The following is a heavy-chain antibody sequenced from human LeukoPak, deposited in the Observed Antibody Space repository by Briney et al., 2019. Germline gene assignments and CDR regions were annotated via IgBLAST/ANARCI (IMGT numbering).Heavy chain of an antibody. Sequence: PGGSLRLSCAASGFTFSDYYMSWTRQAPGKGLEWVSYISSSGSTIYYADSVKGRFTISRDNAKNSLYLQMNSLRAEDTAVYYCASRTYYDILTGYYNGYGAFDIWGQGTMVTVSS. J-gene: IGHJ3*02. CDR3: ASRTYYDILTGYYNGYGAFDI. V-gene: IGHV3-11*04. CDR2: ISSSGSTI. D-gene: IGHD3-9*01. CDR1: GFTFSDYY.